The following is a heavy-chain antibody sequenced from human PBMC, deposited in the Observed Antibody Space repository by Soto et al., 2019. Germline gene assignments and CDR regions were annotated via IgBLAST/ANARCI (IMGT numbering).Heavy chain of an antibody. V-gene: IGHV1-69*13. Sequence: SVKVSCKASGGTFSSYAISWVRQAPGQGPEWMGGIIPIFGTANYAQKFQGRVTITADESTSTAYMELSSLRSEDTAVYHCARDTWNDFWSGTTYYYYGIDVWGQGPTVTVYS. CDR1: GGTFSSYA. CDR3: ARDTWNDFWSGTTYYYYGIDV. J-gene: IGHJ6*02. CDR2: IIPIFGTA. D-gene: IGHD3-3*01.